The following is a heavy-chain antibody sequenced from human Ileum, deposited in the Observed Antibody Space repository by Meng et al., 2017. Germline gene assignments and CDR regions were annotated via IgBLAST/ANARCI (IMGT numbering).Heavy chain of an antibody. Sequence: QVQLVQSGAEVKKPGASVKVSRKASGYIFTRYGIGWVRQAPGQGLEWMGWISAYSGNTKYAQKLQGRVTMTTDTSTSTAYMELRNLRSDDTAVYYCARDTVGTTLGDYWGQGTLVTVSS. V-gene: IGHV1-18*01. CDR1: GYIFTRYG. CDR2: ISAYSGNT. D-gene: IGHD4-23*01. J-gene: IGHJ4*02. CDR3: ARDTVGTTLGDY.